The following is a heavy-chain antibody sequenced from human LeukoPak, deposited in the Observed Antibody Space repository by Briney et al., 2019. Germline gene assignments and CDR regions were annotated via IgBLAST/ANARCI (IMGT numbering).Heavy chain of an antibody. V-gene: IGHV3-21*01. Sequence: GGSLRLSCAASGFTFSSYAMSRVRQAPGKGLEWVSSISSSSSYIYYADSVKGRFTISRDNAKNSLYLQMNSLRAEDTAVYYCARDVRGYANNFDYWGQGTLVTVSS. CDR2: ISSSSSYI. J-gene: IGHJ4*02. D-gene: IGHD3-22*01. CDR3: ARDVRGYANNFDY. CDR1: GFTFSSYA.